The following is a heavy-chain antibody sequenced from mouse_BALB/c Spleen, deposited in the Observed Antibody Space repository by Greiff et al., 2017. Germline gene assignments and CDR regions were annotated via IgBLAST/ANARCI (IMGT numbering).Heavy chain of an antibody. CDR2: IDPANGNT. CDR3: ASYYGSFFDD. CDR1: GFNIKDTY. J-gene: IGHJ2*01. V-gene: IGHV14-3*02. D-gene: IGHD1-1*01. Sequence: VQLQQSGVELVQPGASVRLSCTASGFNIKDTYMHWVQQTPEQGLEWIGRIDPANGNTKYDPKFQGKATITADTSSNTAYLQLSSLTSEDTAVYYCASYYGSFFDDWGEGTTGTVCS.